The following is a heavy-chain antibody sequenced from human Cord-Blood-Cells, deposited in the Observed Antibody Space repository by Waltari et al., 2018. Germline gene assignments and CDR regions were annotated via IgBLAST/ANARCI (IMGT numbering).Heavy chain of an antibody. D-gene: IGHD2-15*01. V-gene: IGHV4-39*01. CDR1: GGPLRRGSSY. Sequence: QLQLQESGPGLVKPSETLSLTCPVSGGPLRRGSSYWGWIRQPPGRGLEWIGSIYYSGSTYYNPSLKSRVTISVDTSKNQFSLKLSSVTAADTAVYYCARRRGYCSGGSCYNDAFDIWGQGTMVTVSS. CDR2: IYYSGST. J-gene: IGHJ3*02. CDR3: ARRRGYCSGGSCYNDAFDI.